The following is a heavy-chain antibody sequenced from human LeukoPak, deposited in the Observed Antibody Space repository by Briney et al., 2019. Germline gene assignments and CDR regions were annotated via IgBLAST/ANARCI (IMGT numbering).Heavy chain of an antibody. D-gene: IGHD6-19*01. CDR1: GGSISSYY. V-gene: IGHV4-59*01. Sequence: PSETLSLTCTVSGGSISSYYWSWIRQPPGKGLEWIGYIYYSGSTNYNPSLKSRVTISVDTSKNQFSLKLSSVTAADTAVYYCASAGYSSGVDYWGQGTLVTVSS. CDR3: ASAGYSSGVDY. CDR2: IYYSGST. J-gene: IGHJ4*02.